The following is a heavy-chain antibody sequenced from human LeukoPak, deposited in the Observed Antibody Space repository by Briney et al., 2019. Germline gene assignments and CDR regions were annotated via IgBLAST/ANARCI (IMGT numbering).Heavy chain of an antibody. Sequence: SETLSLTCTVSGYSISSGYYWGWIRQPPGKGLEWIGSIYHSGSTYYNPSLKSRVTISVDTSKNQFSLKLSSVTAADTAVYYCARDIPSRGYFDYWGQGTLVTVSS. CDR1: GYSISSGYY. CDR2: IYHSGST. CDR3: ARDIPSRGYFDY. V-gene: IGHV4-38-2*02. D-gene: IGHD2-21*01. J-gene: IGHJ4*02.